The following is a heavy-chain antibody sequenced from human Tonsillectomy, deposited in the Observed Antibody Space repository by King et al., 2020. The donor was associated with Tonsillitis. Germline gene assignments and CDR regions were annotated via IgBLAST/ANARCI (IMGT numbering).Heavy chain of an antibody. CDR2: IYYSRST. Sequence: LQLQESGPGLVKPSETLSLTCTVSGGSISSSSYYWGWIRQPPGKGLEWIGNIYYSRSTYYNPSLKSRVTISVDTSKNQFSLKLSSVTAADTAVYYCVSEPHCSGGSCARLYYYYGMDVWGQGTTVTVSS. J-gene: IGHJ6*02. V-gene: IGHV4-39*01. D-gene: IGHD2-15*01. CDR3: VSEPHCSGGSCARLYYYYGMDV. CDR1: GGSISSSSYY.